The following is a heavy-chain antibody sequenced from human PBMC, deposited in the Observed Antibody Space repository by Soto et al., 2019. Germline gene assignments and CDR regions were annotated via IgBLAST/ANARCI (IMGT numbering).Heavy chain of an antibody. CDR1: GGSISSYY. CDR2: IYHSGST. V-gene: IGHV4-59*12. Sequence: PSETLSLTCTFSGGSISSYYWRWIRKPPGKGLEWIGYIYHSGSTNYNPSLKSRVTISVDRSKNQFSLKLSSVTAADTAVYYCARGLVPTTLFDYWGQGTLVTVSS. CDR3: ARGLVPTTLFDY. J-gene: IGHJ4*02. D-gene: IGHD2-8*02.